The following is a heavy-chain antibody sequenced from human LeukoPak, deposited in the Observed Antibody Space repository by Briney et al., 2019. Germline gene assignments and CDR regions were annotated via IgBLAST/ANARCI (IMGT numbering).Heavy chain of an antibody. Sequence: GESPKISCKGSGYSFTSYWIGWVRQMPGKGLEWMGIIYPGDSDTRYSPSFQGQVTISADKSISTAYLQWSSLKASDTAMYYCARPAGPYCGGDCYSGVDYWGQGTLATVSS. D-gene: IGHD2-21*02. J-gene: IGHJ4*02. CDR2: IYPGDSDT. V-gene: IGHV5-51*01. CDR1: GYSFTSYW. CDR3: ARPAGPYCGGDCYSGVDY.